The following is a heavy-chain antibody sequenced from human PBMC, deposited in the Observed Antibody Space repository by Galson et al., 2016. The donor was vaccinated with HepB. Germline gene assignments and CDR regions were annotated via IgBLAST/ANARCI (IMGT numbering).Heavy chain of an antibody. CDR2: VNHDGKT. CDR3: ARVYTSAWYTGLGWNEYHGLDV. Sequence: SETLSLTCTVSGGSIVSYYWSWIRQPPGKGLEWIGEVNHDGKTRYSPSLKSRVTMSADTSKKQVSLNLSSVTAADTAVYYCARVYTSAWYTGLGWNEYHGLDVWGQGTAVTVS. CDR1: GGSIVSYY. D-gene: IGHD6-13*01. V-gene: IGHV4-34*01. J-gene: IGHJ6*02.